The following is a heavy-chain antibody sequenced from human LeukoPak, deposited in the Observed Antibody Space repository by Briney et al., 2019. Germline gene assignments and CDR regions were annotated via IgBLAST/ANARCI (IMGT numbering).Heavy chain of an antibody. V-gene: IGHV4-59*01. CDR3: ASYDFWSGWFDY. Sequence: PSETLSLTCAVYGGSFSGYYWSWIRQPPGKGLEWIGYIYYSGSTNYNPSLKSRVTISVDTSKNQFSLKLSSVTAANTAVYYCASYDFWSGWFDYWGQGTLVTVSS. D-gene: IGHD3-3*01. CDR1: GGSFSGYY. J-gene: IGHJ4*02. CDR2: IYYSGST.